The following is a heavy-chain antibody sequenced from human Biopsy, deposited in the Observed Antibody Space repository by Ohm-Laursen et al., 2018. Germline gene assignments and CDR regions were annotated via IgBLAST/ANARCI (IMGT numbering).Heavy chain of an antibody. CDR1: GYTFTSHD. CDR2: MSPNTGNT. J-gene: IGHJ4*02. D-gene: IGHD1-26*01. Sequence: ASVKASCKASGYTFTSHDINWVRQATGHGLEWMGWMSPNTGNTVYAQRFQDRVTMTSDTSTGTAYMELTSLTSDDTAVYFCARWETTLGRSLDSWGQGTLVAVSS. V-gene: IGHV1-8*01. CDR3: ARWETTLGRSLDS.